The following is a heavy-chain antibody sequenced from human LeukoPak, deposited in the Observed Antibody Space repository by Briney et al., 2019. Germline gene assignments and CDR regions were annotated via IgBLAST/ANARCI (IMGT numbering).Heavy chain of an antibody. CDR2: IGSKANSYAT. CDR1: GFTFSGSA. D-gene: IGHD1-26*01. J-gene: IGHJ2*01. V-gene: IGHV3-73*01. CDR3: TRPGVWELRNYWYFDL. Sequence: GGSLRLSCAASGFTFSGSAMHWVRQASGKGLEWVGRIGSKANSYATAYAASVKGRFTISRDDSKNTAYLQMNSLKTEDTAVYYCTRPGVWELRNYWYFDLWGRGTLVTVSS.